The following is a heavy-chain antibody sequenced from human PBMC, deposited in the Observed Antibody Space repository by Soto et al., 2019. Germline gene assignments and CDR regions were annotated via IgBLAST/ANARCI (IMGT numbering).Heavy chain of an antibody. Sequence: PGGSLRLSCAASGFSFSSYAIHWVRQAPGKGLEWVAVISYDGSDMYYGDSVKGRFTISRDNSNNTLYLQMNSLRPDDTALYYCAKDPRGIVGAGAWLDSWGQGTLVTAPQ. J-gene: IGHJ4*02. D-gene: IGHD1-26*01. V-gene: IGHV3-30*18. CDR2: ISYDGSDM. CDR1: GFSFSSYA. CDR3: AKDPRGIVGAGAWLDS.